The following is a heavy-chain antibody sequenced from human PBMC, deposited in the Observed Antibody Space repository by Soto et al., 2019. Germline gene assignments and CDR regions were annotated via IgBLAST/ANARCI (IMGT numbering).Heavy chain of an antibody. CDR3: ASSSSMVRGVKYYFDY. J-gene: IGHJ4*02. Sequence: QVQLQESGPGLVKPSQTLSLTCTVSGGSISSGGYYWSWIRQHPGKGLKWIGYIYYSGSTYYNPSLKSRVTISVDTSKNQFSLKLSSVTAADTAVYYCASSSSMVRGVKYYFDYWGQGTLVTVSS. CDR1: GGSISSGGYY. D-gene: IGHD3-10*01. CDR2: IYYSGST. V-gene: IGHV4-31*03.